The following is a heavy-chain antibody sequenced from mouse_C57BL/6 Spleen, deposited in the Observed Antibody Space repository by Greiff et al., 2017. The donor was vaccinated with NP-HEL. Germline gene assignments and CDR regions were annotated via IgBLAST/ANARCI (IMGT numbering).Heavy chain of an antibody. Sequence: QVQLQQPGAELVMPGASVKLSCKASGYTFTSYWMHWVKQRPGHGLEWIGEIDPSDSYTNYNQKFKGKSTLTVDKSSSTAYMQLSSLTSEDSAVYYCARPYYYGSSYPAWFAYWGQGTLVTVSA. V-gene: IGHV1-69*01. CDR3: ARPYYYGSSYPAWFAY. J-gene: IGHJ3*01. CDR1: GYTFTSYW. D-gene: IGHD1-1*01. CDR2: IDPSDSYT.